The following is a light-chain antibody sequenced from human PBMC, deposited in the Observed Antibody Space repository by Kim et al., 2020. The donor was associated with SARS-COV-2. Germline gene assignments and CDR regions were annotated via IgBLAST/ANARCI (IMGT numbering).Light chain of an antibody. CDR1: SGHSSYA. J-gene: IGLJ3*02. Sequence: GASVKLTCTLSSGHSSYAIAWHQQQPEKGPRYLMKLNSDGSHSKGDGIPDRFSGSSSGAERYLTISSLQSEDEADYYCQTWGTGVVFGGGTQLT. CDR2: LNSDGSH. V-gene: IGLV4-69*01. CDR3: QTWGTGVV.